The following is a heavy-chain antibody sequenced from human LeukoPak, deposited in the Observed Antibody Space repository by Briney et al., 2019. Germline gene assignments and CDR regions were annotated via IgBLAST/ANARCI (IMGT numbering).Heavy chain of an antibody. V-gene: IGHV3-9*01. J-gene: IGHJ4*02. D-gene: IGHD3-22*01. CDR2: ISWNSGSI. CDR1: GCTFDDYA. Sequence: PGGSLRLSCAASGCTFDDYAMHWVRQAPGKGLEWVSGISWNSGSIGYADSVKGRFTISRDNAKNSLYLQMNSLRAEDTALYYCAKDEYYYDSSGYSRFGTFDYWGQGTLVTVSS. CDR3: AKDEYYYDSSGYSRFGTFDY.